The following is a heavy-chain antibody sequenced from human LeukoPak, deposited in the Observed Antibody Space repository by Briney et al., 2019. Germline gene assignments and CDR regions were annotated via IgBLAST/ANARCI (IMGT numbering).Heavy chain of an antibody. CDR3: ARGNRGSDIYGSGSYYKGRWFDP. CDR2: INHSGST. J-gene: IGHJ5*02. Sequence: SQSLSLTCAVNGGSFSGYYCSWIRQPPRKGLEWIGEINHSGSTTYNPSLKSRVTISVDTSKNQFSLKLSSVTAADTAVYYCARGNRGSDIYGSGSYYKGRWFDPWGQGTLVTVSS. D-gene: IGHD3-10*01. V-gene: IGHV4-34*01. CDR1: GGSFSGYY.